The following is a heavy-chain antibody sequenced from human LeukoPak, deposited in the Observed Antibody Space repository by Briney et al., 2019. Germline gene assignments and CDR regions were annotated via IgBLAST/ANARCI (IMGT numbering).Heavy chain of an antibody. CDR3: AGYTGTTVTTISYYYYMDV. J-gene: IGHJ6*03. D-gene: IGHD4-11*01. CDR1: GGTFCSYA. CDR2: ILPIFGTA. V-gene: IGHV1-69*13. Sequence: ASVKVSCKASGGTFCSYAISWVRQAPGQGLEWMGGILPIFGTANYAQKFQGRVTITADESTSTAYMELSSLRSEDTAVYYCAGYTGTTVTTISYYYYMDVWGKGTTVTVSS.